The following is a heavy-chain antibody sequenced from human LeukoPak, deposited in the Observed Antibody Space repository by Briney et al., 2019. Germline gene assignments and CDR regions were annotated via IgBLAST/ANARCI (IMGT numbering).Heavy chain of an antibody. CDR3: ANSKVADFHY. CDR2: ITGSGGST. D-gene: IGHD6-19*01. J-gene: IGHJ4*02. V-gene: IGHV3-23*01. Sequence: GGSLRLSCTASGFTFNLYAMTWVRQAPGKGLEWVSAITGSGGSTYYADSVKGRFTISRDNSKNTVYLQMNSLRVDDTAVYYCANSKVADFHYWGQGTRVIVSS. CDR1: GFTFNLYA.